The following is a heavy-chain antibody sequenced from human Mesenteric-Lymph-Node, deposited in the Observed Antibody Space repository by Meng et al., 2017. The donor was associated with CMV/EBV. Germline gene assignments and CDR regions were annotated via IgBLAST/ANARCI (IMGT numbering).Heavy chain of an antibody. CDR2: TSFSGDTV. J-gene: IGHJ3*01. V-gene: IGHV3-48*03. Sequence: GESLKISCAASGFTFSTYEMNWVRQAPGKGLEWVSYTSFSGDTVYYAESVKGRFTISRDNAKNSVYLQMNSLRAEDTAVYYCARGGSASYADGFHFWGQGTLVTVS. CDR3: ARGGSASYADGFHF. CDR1: GFTFSTYE. D-gene: IGHD6-19*01.